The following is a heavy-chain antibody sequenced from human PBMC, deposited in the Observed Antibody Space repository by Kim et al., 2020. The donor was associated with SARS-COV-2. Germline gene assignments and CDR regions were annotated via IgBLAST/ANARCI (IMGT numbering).Heavy chain of an antibody. Sequence: ASVKVSCKASGYTFTSYGISWVRQAPGQGLEWMGWISAYNGNTNYAQKLQGRVTMTTDTSTSTAYMELRSLRSDDTAVYYCARDRDYDFWSGYSSDAFDIWGQGTMVTVSS. D-gene: IGHD3-3*01. V-gene: IGHV1-18*01. CDR2: ISAYNGNT. CDR3: ARDRDYDFWSGYSSDAFDI. J-gene: IGHJ3*02. CDR1: GYTFTSYG.